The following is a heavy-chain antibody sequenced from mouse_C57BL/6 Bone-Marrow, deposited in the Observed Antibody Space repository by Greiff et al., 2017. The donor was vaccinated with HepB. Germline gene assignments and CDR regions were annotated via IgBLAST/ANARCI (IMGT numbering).Heavy chain of an antibody. V-gene: IGHV1-67*01. Sequence: QVQLQQSGPELVRPGVSGKISCKGSGNPFPNFAMHWVNRSNARGLGWIGVISTYYGDASYNQKCKDKATMTVDKSSSTAYMELARLTSEDSAVYYCARGGSIDYWGQGTTLTVSS. CDR1: GNPFPNFA. J-gene: IGHJ2*01. CDR2: ISTYYGDA. CDR3: ARGGSIDY.